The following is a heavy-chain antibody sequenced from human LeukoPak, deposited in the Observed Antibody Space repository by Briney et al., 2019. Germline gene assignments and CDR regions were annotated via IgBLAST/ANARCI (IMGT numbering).Heavy chain of an antibody. CDR1: GYTFTDYY. CDR3: AREYGDYGSYYYYYYMDV. Sequence: ASVKVSCKTSGYTFTDYYMHWVRQAPGQGLEWMGWINPNSGGTEYAQKFQGRVTILRDTSISTVYMELSRLRSDDTAVYYCAREYGDYGSYYYYYYMDVWGKGTTVTVSS. V-gene: IGHV1-2*02. J-gene: IGHJ6*03. CDR2: INPNSGGT. D-gene: IGHD4-17*01.